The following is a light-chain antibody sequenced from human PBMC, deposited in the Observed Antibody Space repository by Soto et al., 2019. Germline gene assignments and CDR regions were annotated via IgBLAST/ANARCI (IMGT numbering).Light chain of an antibody. Sequence: QSVLTQPPSASGTPGQRVTISCSGSSSNIGSNTVSWYQQLPGTAPKLLIYSNNQRPSAVPDRFSGSKSGTSASLAISGLRSEDEADYYCATWDDSPRWVFGGGTKLTVL. V-gene: IGLV1-44*01. CDR2: SNN. J-gene: IGLJ3*02. CDR3: ATWDDSPRWV. CDR1: SSNIGSNT.